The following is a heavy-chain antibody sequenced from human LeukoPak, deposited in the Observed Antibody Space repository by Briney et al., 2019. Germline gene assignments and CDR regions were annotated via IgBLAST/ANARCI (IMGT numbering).Heavy chain of an antibody. J-gene: IGHJ5*02. D-gene: IGHD3-16*01. CDR3: ARDSYVFDP. CDR1: KFIFSSYW. CDR2: IKQDGSER. Sequence: PGRSLRLSCTSSKFIFSSYWMSWVRQAPGKGLEWVANIKQDGSERYYVDSVKGRFTISRDNAKNSLYLQMNSLRAEDTAVYYCARDSYVFDPWGQGTLVTVSS. V-gene: IGHV3-7*01.